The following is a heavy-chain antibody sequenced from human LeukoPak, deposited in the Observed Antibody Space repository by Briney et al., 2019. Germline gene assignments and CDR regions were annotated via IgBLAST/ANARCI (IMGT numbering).Heavy chain of an antibody. CDR1: GYSISSGFF. CDR3: ATFPPYDFWGGLDP. CDR2: IYHSGST. D-gene: IGHD3-3*01. Sequence: SETLSLTCTLSGYSISSGFFWGWIRQPPGMGLEWIASIYHSGSTHYNPSLQSRVTMSVDTSKNQFSLKLRSVTAADTAVYYCATFPPYDFWGGLDPWGQGTLVTVSS. J-gene: IGHJ5*02. V-gene: IGHV4-38-2*02.